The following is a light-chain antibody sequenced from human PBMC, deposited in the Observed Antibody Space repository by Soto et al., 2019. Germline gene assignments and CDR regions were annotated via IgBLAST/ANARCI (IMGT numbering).Light chain of an antibody. CDR1: HNISTY. CDR3: QQSYSVPLT. Sequence: DIQMTQSPSSLSASVGDRVTITCRASHNISTYLNWYQQRPGKAPKLLIYAASSLQSGVPSRFSGSGYGTDFTLTVSSLQPEDFAPYYCQQSYSVPLTFGGGTKVDI. CDR2: AAS. J-gene: IGKJ4*01. V-gene: IGKV1-39*01.